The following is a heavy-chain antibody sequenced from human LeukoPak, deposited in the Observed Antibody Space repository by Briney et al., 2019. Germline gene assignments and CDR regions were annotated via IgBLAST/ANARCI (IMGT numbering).Heavy chain of an antibody. CDR2: IYTSGGT. J-gene: IGHJ5*02. D-gene: IGHD3-10*01. V-gene: IGHV4-4*07. CDR3: ARDEGVRGARLFDP. CDR1: GGSISSYY. Sequence: PSETLSLTCTVSGGSISSYYWSWIRQPAGKGLEWIGRIYTSGGTNYNPSLKSRVTMSVDTSKNQFSLKLSSVTAADTAVYYCARDEGVRGARLFDPWGQGTLVTVSS.